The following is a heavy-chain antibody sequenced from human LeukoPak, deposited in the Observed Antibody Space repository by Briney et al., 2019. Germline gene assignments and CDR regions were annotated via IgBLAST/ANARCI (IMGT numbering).Heavy chain of an antibody. CDR1: DFNFNYVW. Sequence: GGSLRLSCAASDFNFNYVWMSWVRQAPGKGLEWVGRIKTKIDGETTDYAAPVKGRFTISRDDSKSTLYLQMNRLKTEDSAVYYCTTERNWELLRPYGMNIWGQGTTVTVSS. J-gene: IGHJ6*02. D-gene: IGHD1-26*01. V-gene: IGHV3-15*01. CDR3: TTERNWELLRPYGMNI. CDR2: IKTKIDGETT.